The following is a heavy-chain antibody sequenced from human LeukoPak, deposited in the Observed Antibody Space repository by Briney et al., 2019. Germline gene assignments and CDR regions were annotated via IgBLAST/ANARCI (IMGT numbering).Heavy chain of an antibody. J-gene: IGHJ4*02. CDR2: ISAYNGNT. V-gene: IGHV1-18*01. Sequence: GASVRVSCTASGYTFTSYGISWVRQAPGQGLQWMGWISAYNGNTNYAQKLQGRVTMTTDTSTSTAYMELRSLRSDDTAVYYCARDPGLFDFWSGYADYWGQGTLVTVSS. CDR1: GYTFTSYG. D-gene: IGHD3-3*01. CDR3: ARDPGLFDFWSGYADY.